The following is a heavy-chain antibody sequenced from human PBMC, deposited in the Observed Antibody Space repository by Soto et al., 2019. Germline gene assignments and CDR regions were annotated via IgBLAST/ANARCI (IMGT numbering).Heavy chain of an antibody. V-gene: IGHV4-59*08. CDR1: GGSISSYY. CDR2: IYHSGTT. D-gene: IGHD1-7*01. Sequence: TLSLTCTVSGGSISSYYWSWIRQPPGKGLEWIGYIYHSGTTYYNPSLKSRVTISVDTSKNQFSLKLTSVTAADTAVYYCATMGTPATGLYYFDYWGQGTLVTVSS. CDR3: ATMGTPATGLYYFDY. J-gene: IGHJ4*02.